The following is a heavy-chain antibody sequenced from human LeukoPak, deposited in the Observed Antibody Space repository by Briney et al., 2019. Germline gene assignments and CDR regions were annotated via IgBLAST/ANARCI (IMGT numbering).Heavy chain of an antibody. J-gene: IGHJ4*02. D-gene: IGHD6-19*01. CDR2: LSSSGSA. V-gene: IGHV4-59*01. CDR3: ARYITSGWPLTYFDY. Sequence: SETLSLTCNVSGGSINSYYWTWIRQPPGKGLEWIGYLSSSGSADYNPSLKSRVTISLDTSKRQFSLNLRSVTAADTPIYYCARYITSGWPLTYFDYWGQGTLVTVSS. CDR1: GGSINSYY.